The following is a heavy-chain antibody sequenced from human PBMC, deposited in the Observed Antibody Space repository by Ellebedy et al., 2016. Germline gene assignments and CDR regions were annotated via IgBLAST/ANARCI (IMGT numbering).Heavy chain of an antibody. Sequence: GESLKISCTGSGYSFTSYWIGWVRQMPGKGLEWMGIIYPGDSDTRYSPSFQGQVTIAADKTISTAYLQWSSLKASDTAMYYCARHGSGSYGIEGYYHGMDVWGQGTTVTVSS. CDR1: GYSFTSYW. V-gene: IGHV5-51*01. CDR3: ARHGSGSYGIEGYYHGMDV. D-gene: IGHD3-10*01. CDR2: IYPGDSDT. J-gene: IGHJ6*02.